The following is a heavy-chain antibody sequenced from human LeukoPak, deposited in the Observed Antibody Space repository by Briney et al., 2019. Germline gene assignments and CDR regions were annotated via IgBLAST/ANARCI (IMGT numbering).Heavy chain of an antibody. V-gene: IGHV4-59*01. CDR1: GGSISNYY. CDR3: ARGDPPED. Sequence: SETLSLTCTVSGGSISNYYWSWIRQPPGKGLEWIGYIYYSGSTNYNPSLKSRVTISVDTSKNQFSLKLSSVTAADTAVYYCARGDPPEDWDQGTLVTVSS. D-gene: IGHD2-21*02. J-gene: IGHJ4*02. CDR2: IYYSGST.